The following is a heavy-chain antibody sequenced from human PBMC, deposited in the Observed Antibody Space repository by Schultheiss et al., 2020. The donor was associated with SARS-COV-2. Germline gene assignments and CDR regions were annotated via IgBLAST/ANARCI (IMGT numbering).Heavy chain of an antibody. CDR3: ASMSGSYDYYYGMDV. D-gene: IGHD1-26*01. CDR1: GGSISSGGYY. CDR2: IYYSGST. Sequence: SETLSLTCTVSGGSISSGGYYWSWIRQPPGKGLEWIGYIYYSGSTNYNPSLKSRVTMSVDTSKNQFSLKLSSVTAADTAVYYCASMSGSYDYYYGMDVWGQGTTVTVSS. J-gene: IGHJ6*02. V-gene: IGHV4-61*08.